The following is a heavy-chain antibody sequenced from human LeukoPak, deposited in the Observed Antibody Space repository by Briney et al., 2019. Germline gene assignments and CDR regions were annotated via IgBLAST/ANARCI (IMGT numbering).Heavy chain of an antibody. CDR2: INHSGST. CDR1: GGSFSGYY. CDR3: ARVGYNACDI. V-gene: IGHV4-34*01. J-gene: IGHJ3*02. Sequence: SETLSLTCAVYGGSFSGYYWSWIRQPPGKGLEWIGEINHSGSTNYNPSLKSRVTISVDTSKNQFSLKLSSVTAADTAVYYCARVGYNACDIWGQGTMVTVSS. D-gene: IGHD5-24*01.